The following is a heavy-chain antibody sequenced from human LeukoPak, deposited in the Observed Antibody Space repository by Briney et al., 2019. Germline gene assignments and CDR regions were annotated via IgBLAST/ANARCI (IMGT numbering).Heavy chain of an antibody. CDR3: AREHPNSSGYYFDAFDI. CDR1: GGSISSYY. Sequence: SETLSLTCTVSGGSISSYYWSWIRQPPGKGLEWIGYIYYSGSTNYNPSLKSRVTISVDTSKNQFSLKLSSVTAADTAVYYCAREHPNSSGYYFDAFDIWGQGTMVTVSS. CDR2: IYYSGST. J-gene: IGHJ3*02. D-gene: IGHD3-22*01. V-gene: IGHV4-59*12.